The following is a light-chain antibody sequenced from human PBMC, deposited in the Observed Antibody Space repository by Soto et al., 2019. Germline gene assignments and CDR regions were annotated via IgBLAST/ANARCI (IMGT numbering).Light chain of an antibody. CDR3: CSYAGNYKYV. J-gene: IGLJ1*01. CDR1: SSDVGAYNF. Sequence: QSVLTQPHSVSGSPGQSVTISCTGTSSDVGAYNFASWYQQRPGTAPRLIIYDVNKRPSGVPDRFSGSKSGNTASLTIPGLQAEDEADYYCCSYAGNYKYVFGSGTKVTVL. CDR2: DVN. V-gene: IGLV2-11*01.